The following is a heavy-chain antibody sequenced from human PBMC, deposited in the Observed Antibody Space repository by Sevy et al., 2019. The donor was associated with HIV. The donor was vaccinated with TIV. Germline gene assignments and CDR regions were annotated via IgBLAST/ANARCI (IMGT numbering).Heavy chain of an antibody. V-gene: IGHV4-30-2*01. Sequence: SETLSLTCAVSGGSISSGGYCWSWLRQPQGMGREWSGYIYHSGSPYSNPSLRSPVTISVDRSKNQFSLKLSSVTAADTAVYYWAGIVVVAATPQRFDPWGQGTLVTVSS. CDR1: GGSISSGGYC. CDR2: IYHSGSP. J-gene: IGHJ5*02. D-gene: IGHD2-15*01. CDR3: AGIVVVAATPQRFDP.